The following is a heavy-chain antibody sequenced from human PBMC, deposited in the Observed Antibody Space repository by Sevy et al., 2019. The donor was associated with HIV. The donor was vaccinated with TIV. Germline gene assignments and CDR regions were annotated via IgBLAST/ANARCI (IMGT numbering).Heavy chain of an antibody. V-gene: IGHV3-23*01. D-gene: IGHD5-12*01. Sequence: GGSLRLSCAASGFTLSSYVMSWVRQAPGKGLECISIISGSGGSTYYADSVKGRFTISRDNSKNTLYLQMNSLRVEDTAVYSCAKQHSASGVYQFDYWGKGTLVTVS. CDR3: AKQHSASGVYQFDY. CDR2: ISGSGGST. CDR1: GFTLSSYV. J-gene: IGHJ4*02.